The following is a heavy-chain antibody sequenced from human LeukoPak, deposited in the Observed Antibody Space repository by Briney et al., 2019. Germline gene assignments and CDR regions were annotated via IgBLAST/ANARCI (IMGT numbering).Heavy chain of an antibody. CDR1: GFTFSSYG. V-gene: IGHV3-30*02. CDR2: IRYDGSNK. CDR3: AKIARQLIYYFDY. D-gene: IGHD2-21*01. J-gene: IGHJ4*02. Sequence: GWSLRLSCAASGFTFSSYGMHWVRQAPGKGLEWVAFIRYDGSNKYYADSVKGRFTISRDNSKNTLYLQMNSLRAEDTAVYYRAKIARQLIYYFDYWGQGTLVTVSS.